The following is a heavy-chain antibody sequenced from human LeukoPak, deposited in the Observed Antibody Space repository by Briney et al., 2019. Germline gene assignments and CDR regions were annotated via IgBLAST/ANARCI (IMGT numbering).Heavy chain of an antibody. J-gene: IGHJ4*02. CDR1: GFTFSGSA. CDR2: IRSKASSYAT. Sequence: GGSLRLSCAASGFTFSGSAMHWVRQASGKGLEWVGRIRSKASSYATAYAASVKGRFTISRDDSKNTAYLQMNSLKTEDTAVYYCTSQEPITTPDYWGQGTLVTVSS. CDR3: TSQEPITTPDY. D-gene: IGHD3-3*01. V-gene: IGHV3-73*01.